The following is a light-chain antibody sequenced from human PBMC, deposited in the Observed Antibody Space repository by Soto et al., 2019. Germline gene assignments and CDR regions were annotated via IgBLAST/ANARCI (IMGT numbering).Light chain of an antibody. J-gene: IGLJ3*02. CDR2: EVS. CDR1: SSDVGGYNY. V-gene: IGLV2-14*01. CDR3: SSYTSSGTWV. Sequence: QSALTQPASVSGSPGQSITIPCTGTSSDVGGYNYVSWYQQHPGKAPKLMICEVSNRPSGVSNRFSGSKSGNTASLTISGLQTEDEADYYCSSYTSSGTWVFGGGTKVTVL.